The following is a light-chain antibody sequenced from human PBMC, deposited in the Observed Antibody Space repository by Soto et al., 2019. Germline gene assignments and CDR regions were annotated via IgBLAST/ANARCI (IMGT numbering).Light chain of an antibody. V-gene: IGKV3-20*01. Sequence: EIVMTQSPATLSVSPGERATLSCRASQSVNTNYLAWYQQKPGQPPRLLIYGASNRATGIPDRFSGSGSGTDFTLTISRLEPEDFAVYYCQQYGSSGTFGQGTKVDIK. CDR2: GAS. CDR1: QSVNTNY. CDR3: QQYGSSGT. J-gene: IGKJ1*01.